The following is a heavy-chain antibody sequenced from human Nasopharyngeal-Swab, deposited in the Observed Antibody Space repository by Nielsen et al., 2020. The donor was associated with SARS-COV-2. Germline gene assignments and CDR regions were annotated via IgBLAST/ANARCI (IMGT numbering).Heavy chain of an antibody. CDR1: GFIFSASA. J-gene: IGHJ4*02. CDR2: IGDKDHNYAT. D-gene: IGHD2-2*01. Sequence: GESLKISCAASGFIFSASAIHWVRQASGKGLEWVGRIGDKDHNYATTYGASVQGRFTISRDDSKNTAFLQMDSLRAEDTAVYYCARGRSSYPPGYWGQGTQVTVSS. CDR3: ARGRSSYPPGY. V-gene: IGHV3-73*01.